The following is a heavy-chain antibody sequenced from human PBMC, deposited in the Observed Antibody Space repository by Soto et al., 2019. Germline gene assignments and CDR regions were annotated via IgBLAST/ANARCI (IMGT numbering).Heavy chain of an antibody. V-gene: IGHV3-23*01. CDR1: GSTFSNYA. J-gene: IGHJ6*02. D-gene: IGHD2-15*01. CDR3: AKDDCSICNGPAYNFDMDV. Sequence: GGSLRPSCAASGSTFSNYAMTWVRQAPGRGLEWVSGVTRGGSAYYADSVKGRFTISRDNSKNTVFLQMNSLRAEDTAIYYCAKDDCSICNGPAYNFDMDVWGQGTTVTVSS. CDR2: VTRGGSA.